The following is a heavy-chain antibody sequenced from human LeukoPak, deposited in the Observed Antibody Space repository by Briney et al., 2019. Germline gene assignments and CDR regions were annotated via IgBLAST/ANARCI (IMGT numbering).Heavy chain of an antibody. V-gene: IGHV1-2*02. CDR2: INPNSGGT. J-gene: IGHJ4*02. CDR3: ARGFTGLRVY. CDR1: GYTFTNYY. Sequence: ASVKVSCKASGYTFTNYYMHWVRQAPGQGLEWMGWINPNSGGTNYAQKFQGRVTMTRDTSISTAYMELSSLRSDDTAVYYCARGFTGLRVYWGQGTLVTVSS. D-gene: IGHD3-9*01.